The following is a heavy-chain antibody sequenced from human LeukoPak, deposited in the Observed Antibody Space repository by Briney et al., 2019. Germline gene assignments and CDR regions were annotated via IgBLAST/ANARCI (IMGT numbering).Heavy chain of an antibody. J-gene: IGHJ6*03. CDR1: GGTFSSYA. Sequence: SVTVSFKASGGTFSSYAISRVRQAPGQARDWMGGIIPIFGTANYAQKFQRRVTITADESASTAYMERSSLRSEDTAVYYCARAPRINTIFGVAQSEGYYYYMDVWGKGTTVTVSS. V-gene: IGHV1-69*01. CDR3: ARAPRINTIFGVAQSEGYYYYMDV. D-gene: IGHD3-3*01. CDR2: IIPIFGTA.